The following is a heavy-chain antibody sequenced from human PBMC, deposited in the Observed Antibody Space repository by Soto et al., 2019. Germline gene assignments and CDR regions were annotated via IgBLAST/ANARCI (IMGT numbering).Heavy chain of an antibody. CDR1: GFTFENYA. CDR3: AKGTVDTVRLRLYGMDV. CDR2: ISGSGGTT. V-gene: IGHV3-23*01. J-gene: IGHJ6*02. D-gene: IGHD5-18*01. Sequence: EVQLLESGGAPVQSGGSLRLSCVASGFTFENYAMSWVRQAPGKGLEWVSAISGSGGTTYYADSVKGRFTISRDNSKNTLYLQMNSLRAEDTAVYYCAKGTVDTVRLRLYGMDVWGQGTTVTVSS.